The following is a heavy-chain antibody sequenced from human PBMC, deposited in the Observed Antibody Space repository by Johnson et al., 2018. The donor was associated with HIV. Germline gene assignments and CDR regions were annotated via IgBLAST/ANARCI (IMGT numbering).Heavy chain of an antibody. CDR3: ARRKIDTGGVFDI. J-gene: IGHJ3*02. CDR1: GFTVNNYV. D-gene: IGHD2-8*02. CDR2: ISGSGGGT. V-gene: IGHV3-23*04. Sequence: VQLVESGGGLVQPGGSLRLSCAASGFTVNNYVMSWVRQAPGEGLEWVSTISGSGGGTNYADSVKGRFTISRDNSKSTLDLQLNSLRAEDTAVYYCARRKIDTGGVFDIWGQGTMVTVSS.